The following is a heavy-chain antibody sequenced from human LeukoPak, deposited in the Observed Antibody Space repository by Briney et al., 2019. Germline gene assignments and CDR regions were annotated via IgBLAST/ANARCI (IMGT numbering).Heavy chain of an antibody. J-gene: IGHJ4*02. Sequence: GGSLRLSCAASGFTFSSYSMNWVRQAPGKGLEWVSSISSSSSYIYYADSVKGRFTISRDNAKNSLYLQMNSLRAKDTAVYYCARVHHSSSWGTDDCWGQGTLVTVSS. CDR3: ARVHHSSSWGTDDC. V-gene: IGHV3-21*01. D-gene: IGHD6-13*01. CDR2: ISSSSSYI. CDR1: GFTFSSYS.